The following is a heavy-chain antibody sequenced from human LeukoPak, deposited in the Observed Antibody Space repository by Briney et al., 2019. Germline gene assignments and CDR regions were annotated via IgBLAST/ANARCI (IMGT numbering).Heavy chain of an antibody. CDR1: GFTFSDYW. D-gene: IGHD3-22*01. J-gene: IGHJ4*02. CDR3: AKDSISMRGGGSDF. V-gene: IGHV3-7*03. CDR2: IKPDGNEK. Sequence: PGGSLRLSCAGSGFTFSDYWMSWVRPAPGKGLEWVANIKPDGNEKYYVDSVKGRFTISRADAKNSLYPQMNSLRAEDTALYYRAKDSISMRGGGSDFWGQGTLVTAPS.